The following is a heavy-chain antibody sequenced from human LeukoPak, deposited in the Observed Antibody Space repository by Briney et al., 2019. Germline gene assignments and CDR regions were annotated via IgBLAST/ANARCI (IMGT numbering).Heavy chain of an antibody. J-gene: IGHJ6*02. CDR2: IKNRIDGGAR. Sequence: GGSLLLSCAASGFTFSNAWMSWVRQAPGKGLEWVARIKNRIDGGARDYAAPVNGRFTISRDDSKNMMYLQMNSLKTEDTAVYYCRTDADFAWNQYYALDVWGQGTTVTVSS. V-gene: IGHV3-15*01. D-gene: IGHD3-16*01. CDR1: GFTFSNAW. CDR3: RTDADFAWNQYYALDV.